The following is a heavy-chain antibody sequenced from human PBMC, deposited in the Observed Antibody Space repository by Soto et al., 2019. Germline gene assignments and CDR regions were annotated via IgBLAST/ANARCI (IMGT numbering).Heavy chain of an antibody. Sequence: GGALRRSCAASGFTSMSIAISWVCQTPEKGLEWVSAISGSGGSTYYADSVKGRFTISRDNSKNTLYLQMNSLRAEDTAVYYCAKDRVVVVPAAIRGADYYYYGMDVWGQGTTVTVSS. CDR2: ISGSGGST. CDR1: GFTSMSIA. CDR3: AKDRVVVVPAAIRGADYYYYGMDV. D-gene: IGHD2-2*01. V-gene: IGHV3-23*01. J-gene: IGHJ6*02.